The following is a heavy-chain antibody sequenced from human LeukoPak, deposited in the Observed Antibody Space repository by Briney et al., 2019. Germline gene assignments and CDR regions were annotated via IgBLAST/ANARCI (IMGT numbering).Heavy chain of an antibody. CDR3: AKDLNWGGR. Sequence: GGSLRLSCAASEFTFSTSAMTWVRQAPGKGPEWVSGISGSGVTDYADSVKGRFTISRDNSKNTLYLQMNSLRAEDTAVYYCAKDLNWGGRWGQGTLVTVTS. V-gene: IGHV3-23*01. J-gene: IGHJ4*02. CDR1: EFTFSTSA. CDR2: ISGSGVT. D-gene: IGHD7-27*01.